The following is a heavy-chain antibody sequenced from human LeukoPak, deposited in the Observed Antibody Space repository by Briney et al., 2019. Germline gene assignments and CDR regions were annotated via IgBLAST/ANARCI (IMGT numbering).Heavy chain of an antibody. CDR1: GFTFSSYE. CDR2: ISSSGSTI. V-gene: IGHV3-48*03. D-gene: IGHD1-26*01. Sequence: GGSLRLSCAASGFTFSSYEMNWVRQAPGKGLEWVSYISSSGSTIYYADSVKGRFTISRDNAKNSLYLQMNSLRAEDTAVYYCARRDYSGSYFDYWGQGTLVTVSS. CDR3: ARRDYSGSYFDY. J-gene: IGHJ4*02.